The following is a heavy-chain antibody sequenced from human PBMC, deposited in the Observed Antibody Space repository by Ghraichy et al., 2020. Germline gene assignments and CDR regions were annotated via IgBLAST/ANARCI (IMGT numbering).Heavy chain of an antibody. D-gene: IGHD3-3*01. V-gene: IGHV4-34*01. CDR1: GGSFSGYY. CDR2: INHSGST. CDR3: ARGRGSAIFGARYGMDV. Sequence: SETLSLTCAVYGGSFSGYYWSWIRQPPGKGLEWIGEINHSGSTNYNPSLKSRVTISVDTSKNQFSLKLSSVTAADTAVYYCARGRGSAIFGARYGMDVWGQGTTVTVSS. J-gene: IGHJ6*02.